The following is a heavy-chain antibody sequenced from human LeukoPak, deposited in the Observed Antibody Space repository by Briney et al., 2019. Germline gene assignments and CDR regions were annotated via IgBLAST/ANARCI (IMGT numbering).Heavy chain of an antibody. CDR2: INHSGST. CDR3: ARGRGYMVRGVIVPPTAFDP. D-gene: IGHD3-10*01. Sequence: PSETLSLTCAVYGGSFSGYYWSWIRQPPGKGLEWIGEINHSGSTNYNPSLKSRVTISVDTSKNQFSLKLSSVTAADTAVYYRARGRGYMVRGVIVPPTAFDPWGQGTLVTVSS. CDR1: GGSFSGYY. J-gene: IGHJ5*02. V-gene: IGHV4-34*01.